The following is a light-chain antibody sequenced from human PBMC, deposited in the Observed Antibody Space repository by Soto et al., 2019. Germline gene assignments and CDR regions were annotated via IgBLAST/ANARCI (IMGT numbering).Light chain of an antibody. Sequence: EIVLTQSPGTLSLSPGERATLSCRASQSVSSSYLAWYQKKPGQAPRLLIYGASSRATGIPDRFSGSGSGTDFTLTISRLEPEDFAVYYCQQYGGSPPWTFGQGTQVEIK. V-gene: IGKV3-20*01. CDR3: QQYGGSPPWT. CDR2: GAS. CDR1: QSVSSSY. J-gene: IGKJ1*01.